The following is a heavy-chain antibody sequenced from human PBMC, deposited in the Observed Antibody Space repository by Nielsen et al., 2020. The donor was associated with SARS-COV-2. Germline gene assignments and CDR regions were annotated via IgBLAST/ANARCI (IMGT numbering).Heavy chain of an antibody. Sequence: ASVKVSCKASNYTFIDYGISWVRQAPGQGLEWMGWISGYNGDTNYAQKFQGRVTMTIDTSTSTAYMELRSLRSDDTAVYYCASRAEGLQLWRRYFYYMNVWGRGTTVTVSS. CDR2: ISGYNGDT. CDR3: ASRAEGLQLWRRYFYYMNV. CDR1: NYTFIDYG. V-gene: IGHV1-18*04. J-gene: IGHJ6*03. D-gene: IGHD3-16*01.